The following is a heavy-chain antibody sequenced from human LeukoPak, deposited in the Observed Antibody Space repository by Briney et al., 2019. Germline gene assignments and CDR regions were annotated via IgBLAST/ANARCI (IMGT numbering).Heavy chain of an antibody. CDR3: ARGGYSGPAYFGY. Sequence: GGSLRLSCAASGFTFSSYSMNWVRQAPGKGLEWVSSISSSSSYIYYADSVKGRFTISRDNAKNSLYLQMNSLRAEDTAVYYCARGGYSGPAYFGYWGQGTLVTVSS. CDR1: GFTFSSYS. D-gene: IGHD3-10*01. J-gene: IGHJ4*02. V-gene: IGHV3-21*01. CDR2: ISSSSSYI.